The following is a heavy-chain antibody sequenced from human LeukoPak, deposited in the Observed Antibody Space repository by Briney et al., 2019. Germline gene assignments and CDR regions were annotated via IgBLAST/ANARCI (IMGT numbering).Heavy chain of an antibody. CDR1: GFTFSSYS. Sequence: GGSLRLSCAASGFTFSSYSMNWVRQAPGKGLEWVSSISSSSSYIYYADSVKGRFTISRDNAKNSLYLQMNSLGAEDTAVYYCARSLYYYYGMDVWGQGTTVTVSS. J-gene: IGHJ6*02. CDR2: ISSSSSYI. V-gene: IGHV3-21*01. CDR3: ARSLYYYYGMDV.